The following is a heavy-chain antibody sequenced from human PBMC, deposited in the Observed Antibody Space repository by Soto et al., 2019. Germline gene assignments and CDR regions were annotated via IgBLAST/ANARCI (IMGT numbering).Heavy chain of an antibody. CDR2: IWYDGSNK. Sequence: PGGSLRLSCAASGFTFSSYGMHWVRQAPGKGLEWVAVIWYDGSNKYYADSVKGRFTISRDNSKNTLYLQMNSLRAEDTAVYYCARGLDIVVVPAAITPLPLWGQGTLVTVSS. CDR3: ARGLDIVVVPAAITPLPL. J-gene: IGHJ4*02. V-gene: IGHV3-33*01. CDR1: GFTFSSYG. D-gene: IGHD2-2*01.